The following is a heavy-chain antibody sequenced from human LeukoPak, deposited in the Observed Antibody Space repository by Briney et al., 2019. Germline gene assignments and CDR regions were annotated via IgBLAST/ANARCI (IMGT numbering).Heavy chain of an antibody. CDR3: AREHLIAVAGGSFGY. V-gene: IGHV3-21*01. Sequence: GGSLRLSCAASGFTFSSYSMNWVRQAPGKGLEWVSSISSSSSYIYYADSVKGRLTISRDNAKNSLYLQMNSLRAEDTAVYYCAREHLIAVAGGSFGYWGQGTLVTVSS. CDR2: ISSSSSYI. D-gene: IGHD6-19*01. J-gene: IGHJ4*02. CDR1: GFTFSSYS.